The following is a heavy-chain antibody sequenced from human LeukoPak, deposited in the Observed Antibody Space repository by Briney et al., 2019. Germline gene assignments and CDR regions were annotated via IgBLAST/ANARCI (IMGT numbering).Heavy chain of an antibody. CDR3: ATAVRGDPNWFDP. CDR1: GYIFSSYY. CDR2: INPSGGST. J-gene: IGHJ5*02. Sequence: ASVKVSCKASGYIFSSYYMHWVRQAPGQGLEWMGIINPSGGSTSYAQKFQGRVIMTRETSTSTVYMELRSLRSEDTAVYYCATAVRGDPNWFDPWGQGTLVTVSS. D-gene: IGHD4-17*01. V-gene: IGHV1-46*01.